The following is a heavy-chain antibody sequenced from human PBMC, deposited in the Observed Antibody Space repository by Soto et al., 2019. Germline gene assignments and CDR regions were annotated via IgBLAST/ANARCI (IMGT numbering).Heavy chain of an antibody. CDR2: IYYSGST. J-gene: IGHJ4*02. CDR1: GGSISSGDYY. CDR3: ARLHPPITLDY. V-gene: IGHV4-30-4*01. Sequence: SETLSLTCTVSGGSISSGDYYWSWIRQPPGKGLEWIGYIYYSGSTYYNPSLKSRVTISVDTSKNQFSLKLSSVTAADTAVYYCARLHPPITLDYWGQGTLVTVSS. D-gene: IGHD4-4*01.